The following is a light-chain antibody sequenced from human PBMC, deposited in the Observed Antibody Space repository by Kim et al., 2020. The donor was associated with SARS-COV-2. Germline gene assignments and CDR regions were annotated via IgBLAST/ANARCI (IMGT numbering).Light chain of an antibody. CDR1: QDISNY. CDR2: AAS. CDR3: QQYFNLPLT. V-gene: IGKV1-33*01. J-gene: IGKJ4*01. Sequence: DIQMTQSPSSLSASVGDRVTITCQASQDISNYVSWYQQKPGKAPKLLIYAASNLETGVPSRFSGSRSGTDFTFTINSLQPEDFATYYCQQYFNLPLTFGGGTKVDIK.